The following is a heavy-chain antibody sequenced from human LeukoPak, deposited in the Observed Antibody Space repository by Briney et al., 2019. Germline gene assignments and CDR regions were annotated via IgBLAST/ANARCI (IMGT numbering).Heavy chain of an antibody. CDR3: ARDVLR. Sequence: SETLSLTCTVSGDSITSGGYYWSWIRQRPGKGLEWIGYNYKTGSTYYNPSLKSRVTMSVDTSRNQFSLKLNSVTAADTAVYYCARDVLRWGQGTLVTVSP. V-gene: IGHV4-31*03. J-gene: IGHJ4*02. CDR2: NYKTGST. CDR1: GDSITSGGYY.